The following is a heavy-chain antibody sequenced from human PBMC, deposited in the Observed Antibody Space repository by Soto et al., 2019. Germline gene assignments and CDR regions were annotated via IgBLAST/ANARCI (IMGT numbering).Heavy chain of an antibody. CDR3: ASDEFGYIAAAGTGWSDP. Sequence: EVQLVESGGGLVQPGGSLKLSCAASGFTFSSYSMNWVRQAPGKGLEWVSYISSSSSTIYYADSVKGRFTISRDNAKNSLYLLMNSLRDEDTAVYYCASDEFGYIAAAGTGWSDPWRQGTLLTVSS. D-gene: IGHD6-13*01. CDR1: GFTFSSYS. J-gene: IGHJ5*02. V-gene: IGHV3-48*02. CDR2: ISSSSSTI.